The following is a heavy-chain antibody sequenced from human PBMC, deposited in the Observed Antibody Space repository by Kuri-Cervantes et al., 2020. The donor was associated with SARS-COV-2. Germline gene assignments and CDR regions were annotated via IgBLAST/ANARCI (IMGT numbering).Heavy chain of an antibody. J-gene: IGHJ6*02. V-gene: IGHV4-59*01. CDR3: ARGWDYGSGSYYPRGDYGMDV. D-gene: IGHD3-10*01. Sequence: SETLSLTCTVSGGSISSYYWSWIRQPPGKGLEWIGYIYYSGSTNYNPARKSRVTISVDTSKNQFSLKLSSVTDAHTAVYYCARGWDYGSGSYYPRGDYGMDVWGQGTTVTVSS. CDR2: IYYSGST. CDR1: GGSISSYY.